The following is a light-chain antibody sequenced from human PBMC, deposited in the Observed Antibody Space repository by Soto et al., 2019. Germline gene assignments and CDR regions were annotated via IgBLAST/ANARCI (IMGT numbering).Light chain of an antibody. Sequence: EIVLTQSPATLSLSPGERATLSCRASQSVSSYLAWYQQKPGQAPMLLIYDASNRATGIPARFSGSWSGAVFTLTISSLAPEDSAVYYCQQRITWPLTFGGGTKVEIK. CDR3: QQRITWPLT. CDR1: QSVSSY. J-gene: IGKJ4*01. CDR2: DAS. V-gene: IGKV3-11*01.